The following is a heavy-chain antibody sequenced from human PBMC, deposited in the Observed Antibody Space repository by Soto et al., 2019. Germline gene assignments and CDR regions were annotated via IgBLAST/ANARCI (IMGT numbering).Heavy chain of an antibody. CDR1: GGSFSGYY. Sequence: SETLSLTCAVYGGSFSGYYWSWIRQPPGKGLEWIGEINHSGSTNYNPSLKSRVTISVDTSKNQFSLKLSAVTAADTAVYYCERGRSGYNFEDAFDIWGQGTMVTVSS. J-gene: IGHJ3*02. D-gene: IGHD5-12*01. CDR3: ERGRSGYNFEDAFDI. CDR2: INHSGST. V-gene: IGHV4-34*01.